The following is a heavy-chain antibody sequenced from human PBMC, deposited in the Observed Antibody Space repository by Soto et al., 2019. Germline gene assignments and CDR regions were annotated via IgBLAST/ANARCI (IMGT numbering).Heavy chain of an antibody. CDR2: MNPNSGNT. CDR3: ARVGSSGWTIGV. D-gene: IGHD6-19*01. V-gene: IGHV1-8*01. Sequence: ASVKVSCKASGHTFTSYDINWVRQATGQGLEWMGWMNPNSGNTGYAQKFQGRVTMTRNTSISAAYMELSSLRSEDTAVYYCARVGSSGWTIGVWGQGTTVTVSS. J-gene: IGHJ6*02. CDR1: GHTFTSYD.